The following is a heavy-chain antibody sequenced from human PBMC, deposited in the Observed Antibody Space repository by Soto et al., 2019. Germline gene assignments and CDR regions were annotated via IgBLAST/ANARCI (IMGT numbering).Heavy chain of an antibody. CDR1: GFSLSSSGLG. CDR3: ARGGWTTYYRPFFDY. Sequence: QITLKESGPTLVRPTQTLTLTCTFSGFSLSSSGLGVGWIRQPPGKALEWLALIYWVDDKRYSPSLKSRPTITKDTSKNQVVLTLTKLDTVDTATYYCARGGWTTYYRPFFDYWGQGTLVTVSS. CDR2: IYWVDDK. V-gene: IGHV2-5*02. J-gene: IGHJ4*02. D-gene: IGHD3-10*01.